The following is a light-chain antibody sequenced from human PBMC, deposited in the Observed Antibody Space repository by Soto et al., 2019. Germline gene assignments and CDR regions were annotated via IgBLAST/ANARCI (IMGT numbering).Light chain of an antibody. J-gene: IGKJ4*01. CDR3: LQDDDYPFP. CDR2: AAS. Sequence: AIQGTKSPSSLSASVGDRVTITCRARQGIRNELSWYQQKPGKAPQFLIFAASNLQSAVPSRFSGSGSGADFTLTISSLQPEDFEPYFCLQDDDYPFPFGGGTKWEIK. CDR1: QGIRNE. V-gene: IGKV1-6*01.